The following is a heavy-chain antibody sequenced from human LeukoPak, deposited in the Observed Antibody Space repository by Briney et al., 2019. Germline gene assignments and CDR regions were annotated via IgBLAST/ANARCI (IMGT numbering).Heavy chain of an antibody. V-gene: IGHV3-9*01. D-gene: IGHD4-17*01. CDR1: GFTFSSYA. CDR3: AKGTTVTPRDNWFDP. Sequence: GGSLRLSCAASGFTFSSYAMHWVRQAPGKGLEWVSGISWNSGSIGYADSVKGRFTISRDNAKNSLYLQMNSLRAEDTALYYCAKGTTVTPRDNWFDPWGQGTLVTVSS. J-gene: IGHJ5*02. CDR2: ISWNSGSI.